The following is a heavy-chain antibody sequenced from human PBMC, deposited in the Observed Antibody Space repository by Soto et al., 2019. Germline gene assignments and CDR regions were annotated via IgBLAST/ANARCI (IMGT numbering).Heavy chain of an antibody. CDR3: AKDLYQRPYDSSGCGT. Sequence: GGSLRLSCAASGFTFSSYGMHWVRQAPGKGLEWVAVISYDGSNKYYADSVKGRFTISRDNSKNTLYLQMNSLRAEDTAVYYCAKDLYQRPYDSSGCGTWGQGTLVTVSS. J-gene: IGHJ5*02. CDR1: GFTFSSYG. V-gene: IGHV3-30*18. D-gene: IGHD3-22*01. CDR2: ISYDGSNK.